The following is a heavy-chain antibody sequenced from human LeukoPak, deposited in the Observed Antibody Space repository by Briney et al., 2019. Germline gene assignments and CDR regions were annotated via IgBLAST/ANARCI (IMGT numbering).Heavy chain of an antibody. V-gene: IGHV4-30-4*08. CDR1: GGSISSGGYY. Sequence: SETLSLTCTVSGGSISSGGYYWSWIRQHPGKGLEWIGYIYYSGSTYYNPSLKSRVTISVDTSKNQFSLKLSSVTAADTAVYYCAAAPRVITFGGVIVDNWYFDLWGRGTLVTVSS. D-gene: IGHD3-16*02. CDR2: IYYSGST. J-gene: IGHJ2*01. CDR3: AAAPRVITFGGVIVDNWYFDL.